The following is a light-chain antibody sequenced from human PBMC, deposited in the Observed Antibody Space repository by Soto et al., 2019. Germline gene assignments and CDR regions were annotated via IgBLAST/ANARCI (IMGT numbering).Light chain of an antibody. CDR2: DAS. J-gene: IGKJ1*01. CDR3: QQYDQRVT. Sequence: DVQMTQSPSSLSASIGDRVTITCQASQDIRKYLNCYQQKPGKAPDLLIHDASNLETGVPSRFSRSRSGTLFAFSISSLQPEGIATDSCQQYDQRVTFGRGTNV. CDR1: QDIRKY. V-gene: IGKV1-33*01.